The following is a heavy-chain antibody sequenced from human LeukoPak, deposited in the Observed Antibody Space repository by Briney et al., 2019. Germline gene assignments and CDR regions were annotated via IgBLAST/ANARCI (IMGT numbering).Heavy chain of an antibody. CDR2: ISGSGDST. V-gene: IGHV3-23*01. D-gene: IGHD4-17*01. CDR1: GFTFSSYA. Sequence: GGSLRLSCAASGFTFSSYAMSWVRQAPGKGLEWISAISGSGDSTYYADSVKGRFTISRDNAKNSLYLQMNSLRAEDTALYYCAKARYGDHGSYFDYWGQGTLVTVSS. CDR3: AKARYGDHGSYFDY. J-gene: IGHJ4*02.